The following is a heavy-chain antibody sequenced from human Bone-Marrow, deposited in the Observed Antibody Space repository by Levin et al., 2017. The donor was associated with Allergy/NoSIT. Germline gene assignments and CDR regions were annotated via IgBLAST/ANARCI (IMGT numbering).Heavy chain of an antibody. J-gene: IGHJ6*02. V-gene: IGHV4-4*07. D-gene: IGHD6-13*01. CDR2: IYTSGST. Sequence: SETLSLTCTVSGGSISSYYWSWIRQPAGKGLEWIGRIYTSGSTNYNPSLKSRVTMSVDTSKNQFSLKLSSVTAADTAVYYCAREAAAGTHYYYGMDGWGQGTTVTVSS. CDR1: GGSISSYY. CDR3: AREAAAGTHYYYGMDG.